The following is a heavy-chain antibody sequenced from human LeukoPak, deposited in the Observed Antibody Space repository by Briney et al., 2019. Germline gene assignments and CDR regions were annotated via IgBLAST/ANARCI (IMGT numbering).Heavy chain of an antibody. D-gene: IGHD6-25*01. CDR1: GITFSGSG. V-gene: IGHV3-66*04. CDR2: IYSDGNT. CDR3: ATPSGGY. Sequence: GGSLRLSCAASGITFSGSGMSWVRQAPGKGLEWVSVIYSDGNTYYAGSVKGRFTISRDNSKNTVYLQMNSLRAEDTAVYYCATPSGGYWGQGTLVTVSS. J-gene: IGHJ4*02.